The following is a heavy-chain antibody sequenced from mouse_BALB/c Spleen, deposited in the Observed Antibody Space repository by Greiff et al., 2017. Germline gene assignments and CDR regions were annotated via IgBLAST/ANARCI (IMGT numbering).Heavy chain of an antibody. CDR2: INPSSGYT. J-gene: IGHJ2*01. CDR3: AREESGGYFDY. Sequence: QVQLQQSAAELARPGASVKMSCKASGYTFTSYTMHWVKQRPGQGLEWIGYINPSSGYTEYNQKFKDKTTLTADKSSSTAYMQLSSLTSEDSAVYYCAREESGGYFDYGGQGTTLTVSS. V-gene: IGHV1-4*02. D-gene: IGHD3-2*02. CDR1: GYTFTSYT.